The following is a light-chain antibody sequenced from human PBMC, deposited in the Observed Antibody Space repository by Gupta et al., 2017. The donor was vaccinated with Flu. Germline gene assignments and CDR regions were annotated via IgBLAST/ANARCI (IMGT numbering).Light chain of an antibody. V-gene: IGLV1-47*01. CDR3: ATWDDTLSGPV. CDR2: KNN. J-gene: IGLJ3*02. Sequence: RVTISVAGSTSNIGGNSVYWYQQLPGTAPKALIYKNNQRPSGVPDRFSGSKSGTSASLAISGLRSEDEATYYCATWDDTLSGPVFGGGTTLTVL. CDR1: TSNIGGNS.